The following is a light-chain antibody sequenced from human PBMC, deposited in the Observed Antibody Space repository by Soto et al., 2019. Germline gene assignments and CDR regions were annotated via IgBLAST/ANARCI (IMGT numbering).Light chain of an antibody. CDR1: QSVSSS. J-gene: IGKJ5*01. Sequence: EILLTQSPSPLSVSPGERVTLSGRASQSVSSSLAWYQQKPGQAPRLLISGASTRATGIPARFRGSGSWTEFPLSSKGLQSEDVAVYYGQQYNYWRITLGRGIVLEIK. CDR3: QQYNYWRIT. CDR2: GAS. V-gene: IGKV3-15*01.